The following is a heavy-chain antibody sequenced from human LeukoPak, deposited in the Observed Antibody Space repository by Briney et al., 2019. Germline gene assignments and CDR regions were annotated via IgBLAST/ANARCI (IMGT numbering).Heavy chain of an antibody. Sequence: GESLKISCKGSGYSFTTYWIGWVRQMPGKGLEWMGIIYPGDSDTRYSPAFQGLVTISADKSINTAYLQWSSLKASDTAMYYCARHKPGHYDSSAYYTYWGQGTLVTVSS. J-gene: IGHJ4*02. V-gene: IGHV5-51*01. D-gene: IGHD3-22*01. CDR1: GYSFTTYW. CDR3: ARHKPGHYDSSAYYTY. CDR2: IYPGDSDT.